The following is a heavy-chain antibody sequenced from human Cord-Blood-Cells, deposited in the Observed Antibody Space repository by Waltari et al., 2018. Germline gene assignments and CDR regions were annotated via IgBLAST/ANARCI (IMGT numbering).Heavy chain of an antibody. CDR1: GFTFSGYE. Sequence: EVQLVESGGGLVQPGGSLRLSCAASGFTFSGYEMNWVRQALGKGLEWVSYISSSGSTIYYADSVKGRFTISRDNAKNSLYLQMNSLRAEDTAVYYCARVQGVAAAGTNDAFDIWGQGTMVTVSS. V-gene: IGHV3-48*03. CDR3: ARVQGVAAAGTNDAFDI. J-gene: IGHJ3*02. CDR2: ISSSGSTI. D-gene: IGHD6-13*01.